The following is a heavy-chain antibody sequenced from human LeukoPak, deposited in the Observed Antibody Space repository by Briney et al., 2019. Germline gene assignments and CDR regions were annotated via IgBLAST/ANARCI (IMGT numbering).Heavy chain of an antibody. Sequence: SETLSLTCAVYGGSFSGYYWSWIRQPPGKGLEWIGEINHSGSTNYNPSLKSRVTISVDTSKNQFSLKLSSVTAADTAVYYCARGPNVDTAFDYWGQETLVTVSS. J-gene: IGHJ4*02. CDR1: GGSFSGYY. CDR3: ARGPNVDTAFDY. D-gene: IGHD5-18*01. V-gene: IGHV4-34*01. CDR2: INHSGST.